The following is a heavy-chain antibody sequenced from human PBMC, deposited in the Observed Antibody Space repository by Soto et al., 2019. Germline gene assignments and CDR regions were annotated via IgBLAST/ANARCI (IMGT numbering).Heavy chain of an antibody. D-gene: IGHD4-17*01. CDR3: ARDSGGDYHNYYMDV. V-gene: IGHV3-33*01. CDR1: GFTFSNYA. Sequence: QVQLVESGGGVVQPGRSLRLSCAASGFTFSNYAMHWVSQAPGKGLEWVTIIWYDGSKKNYTDSVKGRFTTSRDNSKNTLYLQMNSLRVEDTAVYYCARDSGGDYHNYYMDVWGKGTTVTVSS. CDR2: IWYDGSKK. J-gene: IGHJ6*03.